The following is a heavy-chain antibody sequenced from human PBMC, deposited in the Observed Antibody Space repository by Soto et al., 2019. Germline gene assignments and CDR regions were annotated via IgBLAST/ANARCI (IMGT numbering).Heavy chain of an antibody. Sequence: QVQLQESGPGLVKPSQTLSLTCTVSGGSISSGGYYWSWIRQHPGKGLEWIGYIYYSGSTYYNPSLKSRVTXXVXTXXNQFSLKLSSVTAADTAGYYCAREIAAAGSEYFDYWGQGTLVTVSS. V-gene: IGHV4-31*03. CDR3: AREIAAAGSEYFDY. CDR2: IYYSGST. D-gene: IGHD6-13*01. CDR1: GGSISSGGYY. J-gene: IGHJ4*02.